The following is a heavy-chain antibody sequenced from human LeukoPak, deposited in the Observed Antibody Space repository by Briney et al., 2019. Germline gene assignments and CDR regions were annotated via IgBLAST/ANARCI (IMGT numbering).Heavy chain of an antibody. D-gene: IGHD6-19*01. CDR1: GFTFSVFW. Sequence: GSLRLSFAASGFTFSVFWMQWVRQAPGRGLVWVSLINSDGSSTRYADSVKGRFTISRDNAKNTLYLQMNSLRAEDTAVYYCARGKAVAGTFSWFDPWGQGTLVTVSS. CDR2: INSDGSST. V-gene: IGHV3-74*01. CDR3: ARGKAVAGTFSWFDP. J-gene: IGHJ5*02.